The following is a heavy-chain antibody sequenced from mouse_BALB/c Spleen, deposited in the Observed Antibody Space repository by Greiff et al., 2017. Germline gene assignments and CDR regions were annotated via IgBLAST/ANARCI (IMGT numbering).Heavy chain of an antibody. CDR1: GYTFTDYE. J-gene: IGHJ1*01. Sequence: QVQLKQSGAELVRPGASVTLSCKASGYTFTDYEMHWVKQTPVHGLEWIGAIDPETGGTAYNQKFKGKATLTADKSSSTAYMELRSLTSEDSAVYYCTRYTSHYGSSFYWYFDVWGAGTTVTVSS. CDR2: IDPETGGT. CDR3: TRYTSHYGSSFYWYFDV. D-gene: IGHD1-1*01. V-gene: IGHV1-15*01.